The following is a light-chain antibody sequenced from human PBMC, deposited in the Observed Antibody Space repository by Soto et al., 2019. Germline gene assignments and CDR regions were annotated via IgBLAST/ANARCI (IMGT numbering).Light chain of an antibody. CDR3: QQYGSSRWT. J-gene: IGKJ1*01. Sequence: EIVLTQSPGTLSLSPGEIASLYFRASQSISNYLTWYQQKPGQVPRLLIYDASNRATGIPARFSGSGSGTDFTLTISSLEPEDFAVYYCQQYGSSRWTFGQGTKVDI. CDR1: QSISNY. CDR2: DAS. V-gene: IGKV3-20*01.